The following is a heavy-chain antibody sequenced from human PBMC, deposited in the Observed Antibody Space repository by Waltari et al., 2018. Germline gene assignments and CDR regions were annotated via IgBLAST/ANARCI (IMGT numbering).Heavy chain of an antibody. Sequence: NLVQSGAEIKKPXSSVTVSCRASGGPFXNSHVTWVRQTHARGFEGLGGVTPFFGTPTXAPRLRGRXLLNXDQXTVSVXLXVRSLTPXXXAIYXCATNSSGWXXSWGHGTXVTVS. CDR1: GGPFXNSH. D-gene: IGHD3-22*01. CDR3: ATNSSGWXXS. V-gene: IGHV1-69*01. CDR2: VTPFFGTP. J-gene: IGHJ4*03.